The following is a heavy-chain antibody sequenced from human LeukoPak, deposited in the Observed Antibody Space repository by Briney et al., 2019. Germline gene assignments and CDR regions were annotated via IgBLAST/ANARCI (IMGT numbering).Heavy chain of an antibody. CDR2: IYSGDSA. V-gene: IGHV3-53*01. Sequence: TWGSLRLSCAASGLAVSSNDMSWVRQAPGKGLEWVSFIYSGDSAYYADSVKGRFTISRDSSKNTLYLQMNSLRAEDTAMYYCTKSGPPDPYWGQGTMVTVSS. CDR1: GLAVSSND. CDR3: TKSGPPDPY. D-gene: IGHD1-14*01. J-gene: IGHJ3*01.